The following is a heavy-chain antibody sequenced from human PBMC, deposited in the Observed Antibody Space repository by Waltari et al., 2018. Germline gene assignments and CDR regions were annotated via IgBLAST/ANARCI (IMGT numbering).Heavy chain of an antibody. D-gene: IGHD3-16*01. CDR3: ARPIWRTSWKMGEFDP. Sequence: QVQLQESGPGLVKPSETLSLTCTVPGCSISGSYWSWIRQPAGKELEWIGRIYTSGSTNYNPSLNNRVTMSIDTSKNQFSLKLTSVTAADTAVYYCARPIWRTSWKMGEFDPWGQGTLVTVSS. J-gene: IGHJ5*02. CDR1: GCSISGSY. V-gene: IGHV4-4*07. CDR2: IYTSGST.